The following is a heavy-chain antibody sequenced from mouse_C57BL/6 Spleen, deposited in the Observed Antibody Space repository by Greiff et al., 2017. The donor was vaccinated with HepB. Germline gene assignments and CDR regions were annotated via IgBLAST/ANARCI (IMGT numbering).Heavy chain of an antibody. CDR3: ARHEGGAYGLFDY. V-gene: IGHV5-9*01. Sequence: EVMLVESGGGLVKPGGSLKLSCAASGFTFSSYTMSWVRQTPEKRLEWVATISGGGGNTYYPDSVKGRFTISRDNAKNTLYLQMSSLRSEDSALYYCARHEGGAYGLFDYWGHGTTLTVSS. J-gene: IGHJ2*01. CDR2: ISGGGGNT. D-gene: IGHD1-1*01. CDR1: GFTFSSYT.